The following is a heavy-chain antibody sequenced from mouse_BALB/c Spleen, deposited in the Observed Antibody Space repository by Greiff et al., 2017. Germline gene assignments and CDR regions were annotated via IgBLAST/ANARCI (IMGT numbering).Heavy chain of an antibody. CDR1: GFAFSSYD. CDR2: ISSGGGST. CDR3: ARQYYGSSWYFDV. V-gene: IGHV5-12-1*01. D-gene: IGHD1-1*01. J-gene: IGHJ1*01. Sequence: VQLKESGGGLVKPGGSLKLSCAASGFAFSSYDMSWVHQTPEKRLEWVAYISSGGGSTYYPDTVKGRFTISRDNAKNTLYLQMSSLKSEDTAMYYCARQYYGSSWYFDVWGAGTTVTVSS.